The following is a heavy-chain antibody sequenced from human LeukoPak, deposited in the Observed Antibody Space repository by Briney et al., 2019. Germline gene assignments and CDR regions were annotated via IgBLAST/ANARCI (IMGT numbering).Heavy chain of an antibody. Sequence: SETLSLTCTVSGGSISSSSYYWGWIRQPPGKGLEWIGGIYYSGSTYYNPSLKSRVTISVDTSKNQFSLKLSSVTAADTAVYYCQMVRGALIDYWGQGTLVTVSS. D-gene: IGHD3-10*01. J-gene: IGHJ4*02. CDR1: GGSISSSSYY. CDR3: QMVRGALIDY. V-gene: IGHV4-39*07. CDR2: IYYSGST.